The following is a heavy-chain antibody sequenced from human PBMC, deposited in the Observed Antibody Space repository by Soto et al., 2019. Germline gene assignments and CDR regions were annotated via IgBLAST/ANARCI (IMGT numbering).Heavy chain of an antibody. V-gene: IGHV1-2*02. Sequence: ASVKVSCKTSGYTFTDYYMHWVRHAPGQGHEWIGWINPNSGGPISAQKFQGRVTMTRDTPISTAYLELSRLIFDDTDVYCGARGGTTSLGYWGQGNQVTVAS. J-gene: IGHJ4*02. CDR3: ARGGTTSLGY. D-gene: IGHD1-1*01. CDR2: INPNSGGP. CDR1: GYTFTDYY.